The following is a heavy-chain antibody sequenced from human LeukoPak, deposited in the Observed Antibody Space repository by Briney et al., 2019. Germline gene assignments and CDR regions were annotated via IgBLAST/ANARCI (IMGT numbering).Heavy chain of an antibody. V-gene: IGHV4-30-2*01. D-gene: IGHD2-21*02. CDR3: ARGSGDWQHGTFDY. CDR2: IYHSGST. CDR1: GGSISSGGYS. J-gene: IGHJ4*02. Sequence: SETLSLTCAVSGGSISSGGYSWSWIRQPPGKGLEWIGYIYHSGSTYYNPSLKSRVTISVDRSKNQFSLKLSSVTAADTAVYYCARGSGDWQHGTFDYWGQGTLVTVSS.